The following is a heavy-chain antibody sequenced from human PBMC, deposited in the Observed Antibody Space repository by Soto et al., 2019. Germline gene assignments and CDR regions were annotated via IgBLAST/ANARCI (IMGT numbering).Heavy chain of an antibody. D-gene: IGHD6-13*01. J-gene: IGHJ6*02. V-gene: IGHV1-2*02. CDR1: GYTFTGYY. CDR2: INPNSGGT. CDR3: ARDKKRIEADGRYGMDV. Sequence: ASVKVSCKASGYTFTGYYMHWVRQAPGQGLEWMGWINPNSGGTNYAQKFQGRVTMTRDTSISTAYMELSRLRSDDTAVYYCARDKKRIEADGRYGMDVWGQGTTVTVSS.